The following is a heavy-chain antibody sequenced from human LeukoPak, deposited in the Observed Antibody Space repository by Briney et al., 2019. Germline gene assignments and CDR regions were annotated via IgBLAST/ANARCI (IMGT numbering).Heavy chain of an antibody. D-gene: IGHD6-19*01. V-gene: IGHV1-2*02. CDR3: ATTPEQWLPTFHY. J-gene: IGHJ4*02. CDR2: INPNNGGT. CDR1: GYTFIGYY. Sequence: SVKVSCKASGYTFIGYYMHWVRQAPGRGLEWMGWINPNNGGTNYAQKFQGRVTMTRDTSISTAYMELYRLRSDDTAVYYCATTPEQWLPTFHYWGQGTLVTVSS.